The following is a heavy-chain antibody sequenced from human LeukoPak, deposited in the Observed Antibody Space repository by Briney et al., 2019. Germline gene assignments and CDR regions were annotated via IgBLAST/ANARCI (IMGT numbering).Heavy chain of an antibody. V-gene: IGHV3-49*03. D-gene: IGHD6-6*01. J-gene: IGHJ6*02. CDR3: AKYSSSSNFYYGMDV. CDR2: IRSKAYGGTT. Sequence: GGSLRLSCTASGFSFGDYTMNWLRQAPGKGLEWVGFIRSKAYGGTTQYAASVKDRFTISRDDSKTIAYLQMNRLKTDDTAVYYCAKYSSSSNFYYGMDVWGQGTTVTVSS. CDR1: GFSFGDYT.